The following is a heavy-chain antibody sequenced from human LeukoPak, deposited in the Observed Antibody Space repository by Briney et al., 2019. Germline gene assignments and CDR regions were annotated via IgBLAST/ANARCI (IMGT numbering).Heavy chain of an antibody. V-gene: IGHV6-1*01. J-gene: IGHJ6*02. CDR1: GDSVSSNSAA. CDR2: TYYRSKWYN. Sequence: SQTLSLTCAISGDSVSSNSAAWNWIRQSPSRGLEWLGRTYYRSKWYNDYAVSVKSRITINPDTSKNQFSLQLNSVIPEDTAVYYCAREVGNYDYVWGSYRYGGYYYYGMDVWGQGTTVTVSS. CDR3: AREVGNYDYVWGSYRYGGYYYYGMDV. D-gene: IGHD3-16*02.